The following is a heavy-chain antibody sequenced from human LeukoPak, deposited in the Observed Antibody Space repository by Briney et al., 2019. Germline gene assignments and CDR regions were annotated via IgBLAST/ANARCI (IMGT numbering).Heavy chain of an antibody. J-gene: IGHJ4*02. D-gene: IGHD1-26*01. CDR2: INHSGST. Sequence: SENLSLTCAVYGGSFSDYYWSWIRQPPGKGLEWIGEINHSGSTNYNPSLKSRVTILVDTSKNQFSLKLSSVTAADTAVYYCARGSIVGAYFEFWGQGTLVTVSS. CDR3: ARGSIVGAYFEF. CDR1: GGSFSDYY. V-gene: IGHV4-34*01.